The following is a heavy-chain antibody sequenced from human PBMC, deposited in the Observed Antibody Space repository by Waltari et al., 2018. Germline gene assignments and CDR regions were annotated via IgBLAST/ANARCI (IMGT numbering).Heavy chain of an antibody. D-gene: IGHD3-22*01. CDR3: ARVGGEYYDSSGTYYFDY. V-gene: IGHV1-2*02. CDR1: GYPFTGYS. CDR2: INPNSGGT. J-gene: IGHJ4*02. Sequence: QVQLVQSGAEVKKPGASVKVACKASGYPFTGYSLHWVRRAPGHGLEWMGWINPNSGGTNYAQKFQGRVTMTRDTSISTAYMELSRLRSDDTAVYYCARVGGEYYDSSGTYYFDYWGQGTLVTVSS.